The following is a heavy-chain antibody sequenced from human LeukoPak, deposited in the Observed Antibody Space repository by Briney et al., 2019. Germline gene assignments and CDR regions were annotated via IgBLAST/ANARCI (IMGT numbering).Heavy chain of an antibody. CDR3: AKAPVRGVTQLVFDY. Sequence: GGSLRLSCAASGFTFSSYAMSWVRQAPGKGLEWVSAISGSGGSTYYADSVKGRFTISRDNSKNTLYLQMNSLRAEDTAVYYCAKAPVRGVTQLVFDYWGQGTLVTVSS. V-gene: IGHV3-23*01. J-gene: IGHJ4*02. CDR1: GFTFSSYA. CDR2: ISGSGGST. D-gene: IGHD3-10*01.